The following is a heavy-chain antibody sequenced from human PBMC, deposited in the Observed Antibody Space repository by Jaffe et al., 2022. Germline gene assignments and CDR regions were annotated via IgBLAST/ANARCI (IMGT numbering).Heavy chain of an antibody. J-gene: IGHJ5*02. CDR1: GGSISSYY. D-gene: IGHD5-12*01. V-gene: IGHV4-59*01. Sequence: QVQLQESGPGLVKPSETLSLTCTVSGGSISSYYWSWIRQPPGKGLEWIGYIYYSGSTNYNPSLKSRVTISVDTSKNQFSLKLSSVTAADTAVYYCARDNSGYEWNWFDPWGQGTLVTVSS. CDR3: ARDNSGYEWNWFDP. CDR2: IYYSGST.